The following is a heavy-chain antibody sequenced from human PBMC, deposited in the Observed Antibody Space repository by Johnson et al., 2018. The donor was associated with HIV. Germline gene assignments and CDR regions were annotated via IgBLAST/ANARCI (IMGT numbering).Heavy chain of an antibody. D-gene: IGHD6-25*01. CDR1: GFIFSTYG. Sequence: VQLVESGGGLVKPGGSLRLSCAASGFIFSTYGMHWVRQAPGKGLEWVANIKQDGSEKYYVDSVKGRFTIFRDNAKNSLYLQMNSLRAEDTAFYYCARDETQRRYALTAFDIWGQGTLVTVSS. J-gene: IGHJ3*02. CDR2: IKQDGSEK. CDR3: ARDETQRRYALTAFDI. V-gene: IGHV3-7*03.